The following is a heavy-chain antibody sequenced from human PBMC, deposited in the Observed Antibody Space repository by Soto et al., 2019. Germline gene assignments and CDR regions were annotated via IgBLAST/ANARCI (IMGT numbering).Heavy chain of an antibody. J-gene: IGHJ4*02. Sequence: QVQLVQSGAEVKKPGASVKVSCKASGYTFRDYGISWVRQAPGQGLEWMGWISAFNGNTNSTKKCQDRVTVTTDTSTNTAYMELRSPRSDATAVYYCARDQQWLVPVPLNVAFWGPGTPFIVS. D-gene: IGHD6-19*01. CDR2: ISAFNGNT. CDR1: GYTFRDYG. CDR3: ARDQQWLVPVPLNVAF. V-gene: IGHV1-18*01.